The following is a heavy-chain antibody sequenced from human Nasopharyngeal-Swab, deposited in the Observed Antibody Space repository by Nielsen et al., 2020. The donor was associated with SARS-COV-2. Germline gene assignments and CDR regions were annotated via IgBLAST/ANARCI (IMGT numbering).Heavy chain of an antibody. V-gene: IGHV3-53*01. CDR2: IYTGGTT. Sequence: WIRQPPGKGLEWVSVIYTGGTTYYADSVKGRFTISRDNSKNTLYLQMNSLRAEDTAVYYCGGGMVRSHGNLYWGQGTLVTVSS. D-gene: IGHD3-10*01. CDR3: GGGMVRSHGNLY. J-gene: IGHJ4*02.